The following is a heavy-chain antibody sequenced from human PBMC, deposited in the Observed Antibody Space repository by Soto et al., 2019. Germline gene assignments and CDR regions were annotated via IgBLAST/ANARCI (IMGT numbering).Heavy chain of an antibody. Sequence: GASVKATWKACGYRFTSYYLQWLRQATGQGLEWMGIINPSGGSTSYAQKFQGRVTMTRDTSTSTVYMELSSLRSEDTAVYYCARVSSRQWLVYYFDYWGQGTLVTVSS. V-gene: IGHV1-46*03. CDR2: INPSGGST. CDR3: ARVSSRQWLVYYFDY. J-gene: IGHJ4*02. CDR1: GYRFTSYY. D-gene: IGHD6-19*01.